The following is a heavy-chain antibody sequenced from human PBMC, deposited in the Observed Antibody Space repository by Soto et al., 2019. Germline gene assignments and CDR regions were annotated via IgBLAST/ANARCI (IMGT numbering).Heavy chain of an antibody. Sequence: SETLSLTCTVSGGSISSYYWSWIRQPPGKGLEWIGYIYYSGGTKYNPSLKSRVTISVDTSKDQFSLKMKSVTAADTAVYYCVRGWSASYRFDCWGQGTLVTVSS. D-gene: IGHD1-26*01. CDR3: VRGWSASYRFDC. V-gene: IGHV4-59*01. CDR2: IYYSGGT. J-gene: IGHJ4*02. CDR1: GGSISSYY.